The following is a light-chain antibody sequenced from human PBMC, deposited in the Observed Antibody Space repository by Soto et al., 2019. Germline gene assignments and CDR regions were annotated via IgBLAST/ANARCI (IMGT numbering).Light chain of an antibody. Sequence: EIVLTQSPGTLSLSPGERATLSCRSIQSVSSSYLAWYQQKPGQAPSLLIFGASSRATGIPDRFSGGGSGTDFTLTISRLEPEDFAVYYCQQFSSYPLTFGGGTKVDIK. V-gene: IGKV3-20*01. CDR1: QSVSSSY. J-gene: IGKJ4*01. CDR3: QQFSSYPLT. CDR2: GAS.